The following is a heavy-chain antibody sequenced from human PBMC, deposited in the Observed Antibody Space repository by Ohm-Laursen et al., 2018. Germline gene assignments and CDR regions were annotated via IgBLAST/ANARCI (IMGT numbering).Heavy chain of an antibody. CDR3: ARAEEVIVVAHFDN. J-gene: IGHJ4*02. V-gene: IGHV1-18*01. CDR1: GYTFTRYG. Sequence: VASVKVSCKASGYTFTRYGIYWVRQAPGQGLEWMGWISGYNGNIHYAQKFQGRVTVTTDTFTSTAYMELRSLTSDDTAVYYCARAEEVIVVAHFDNWGQGTLVTVSS. D-gene: IGHD3-22*01. CDR2: ISGYNGNI.